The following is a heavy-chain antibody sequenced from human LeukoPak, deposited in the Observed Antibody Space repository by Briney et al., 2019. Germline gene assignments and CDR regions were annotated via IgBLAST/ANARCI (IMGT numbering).Heavy chain of an antibody. J-gene: IGHJ4*02. V-gene: IGHV4-61*01. D-gene: IGHD5-12*01. CDR2: IYYSGST. CDR3: AREGWLRYFDY. Sequence: SETLSLTCTVSGGPVSSGSYYWSWIRQPPGKGLEWIGYIYYSGSTNYNPSLKSRVTISVDTSKNQFSLKLSSVTAADTAVYYCAREGWLRYFDYWGQGTLVTVSS. CDR1: GGPVSSGSYY.